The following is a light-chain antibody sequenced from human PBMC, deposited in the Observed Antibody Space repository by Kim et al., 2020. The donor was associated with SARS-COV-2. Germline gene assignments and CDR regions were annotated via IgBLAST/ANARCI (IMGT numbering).Light chain of an antibody. V-gene: IGLV2-14*03. Sequence: QSITISCTGTSSDVGSYNYVSWYQQHPGKAPKLMIYAVSNRPSGVSNRFSGSKSGNTASLTISGLQAEDEADYYCSSYIRGSTNYVFGTGTKVTVL. CDR2: AVS. CDR3: SSYIRGSTNYV. J-gene: IGLJ1*01. CDR1: SSDVGSYNY.